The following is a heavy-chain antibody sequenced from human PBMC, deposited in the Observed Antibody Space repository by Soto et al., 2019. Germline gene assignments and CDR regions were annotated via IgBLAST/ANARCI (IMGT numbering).Heavy chain of an antibody. J-gene: IGHJ4*02. CDR2: ISGRGTNT. V-gene: IGHV3-23*01. Sequence: RGSLRLSCAASGSISTTTPLSWVRQAPGKGLEWVSTISGRGTNTYYADSVKGRFTISRDNLKNTVNLQMNGLGVEDTAIYYCATSFRYFDNWGQGTRVTVSS. CDR1: GSISTTTP. CDR3: ATSFRYFDN.